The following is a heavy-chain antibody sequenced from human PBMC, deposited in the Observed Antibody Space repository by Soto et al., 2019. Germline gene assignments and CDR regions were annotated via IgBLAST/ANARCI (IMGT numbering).Heavy chain of an antibody. J-gene: IGHJ6*02. CDR1: GGSFSGYY. Sequence: QVQLQQWGAGLLKPSETLSLTCAVYGGSFSGYYWSWIRQPPGKGLEWIGEINHSGSSNYNPSLKSRVTISVDTSKNQFSLKLSSVTAADTAVYYCGIWLYYYGMDVWGQGTTVTVSS. CDR2: INHSGSS. V-gene: IGHV4-34*01. CDR3: GIWLYYYGMDV. D-gene: IGHD3-9*01.